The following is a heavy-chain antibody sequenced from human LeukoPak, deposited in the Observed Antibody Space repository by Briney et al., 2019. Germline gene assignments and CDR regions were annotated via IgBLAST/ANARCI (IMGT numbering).Heavy chain of an antibody. D-gene: IGHD5-18*01. Sequence: SETLSLTCTVSGGSISSYYWNWIRQPPGRGLEWIGYIYYSGSTIYNPSLRGRVTISIDTSKNQFSLQVNSVTAADTAVYYSARSRGYSFGYSLDYWGQGTLVTVSS. CDR3: ARSRGYSFGYSLDY. CDR2: IYYSGST. CDR1: GGSISSYY. V-gene: IGHV4-59*08. J-gene: IGHJ4*02.